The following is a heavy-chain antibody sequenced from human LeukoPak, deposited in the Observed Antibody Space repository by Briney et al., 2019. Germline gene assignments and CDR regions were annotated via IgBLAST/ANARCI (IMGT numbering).Heavy chain of an antibody. J-gene: IGHJ2*01. D-gene: IGHD2-2*01. CDR3: ARSVVVPAAPYWYFDL. CDR2: IIPIFGTA. CDR1: GGTFSSYA. V-gene: IGHV1-69*05. Sequence: SVRVSCKASGGTFSSYAISWVRQAPGQGLEWMGGIIPIFGTANYAQKFQGRVTITTDESTSTAYMELSSLRSEDTAVYYCARSVVVPAAPYWYFDLWGRGTLVTVSS.